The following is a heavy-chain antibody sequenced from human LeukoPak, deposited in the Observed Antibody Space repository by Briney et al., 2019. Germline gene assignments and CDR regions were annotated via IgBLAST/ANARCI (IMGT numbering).Heavy chain of an antibody. J-gene: IGHJ4*02. V-gene: IGHV3-20*04. D-gene: IGHD2/OR15-2a*01. CDR1: GFTFSSYW. CDR2: INWNGGST. CDR3: ARRIYYFDY. Sequence: GGSLRLSCAASGFTFSSYWMSWVRQAPGKGLEWVSGINWNGGSTDYADSVKGRFTISRDNGKNSLYLQMNSLRAEDTAFYYCARRIYYFDYWGQGTLVTVSS.